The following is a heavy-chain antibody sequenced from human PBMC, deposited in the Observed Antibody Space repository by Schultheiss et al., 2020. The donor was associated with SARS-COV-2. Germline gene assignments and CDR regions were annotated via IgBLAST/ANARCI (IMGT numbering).Heavy chain of an antibody. CDR3: ASRAATSPYYYYGMDV. CDR2: ISWDGGST. D-gene: IGHD2-15*01. Sequence: GGSLRLSCAASGFTFDDYAMHWVRQAPGKGLEWVSLISWDGGSTFYADSVKGRFTISRDNAKNSLYLQMNSLRAEDTAVYYCASRAATSPYYYYGMDVWGQGTTVTVS. J-gene: IGHJ6*02. CDR1: GFTFDDYA. V-gene: IGHV3-43D*04.